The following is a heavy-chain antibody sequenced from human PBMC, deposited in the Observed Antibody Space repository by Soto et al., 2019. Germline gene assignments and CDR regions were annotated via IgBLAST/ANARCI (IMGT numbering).Heavy chain of an antibody. D-gene: IGHD3-3*01. Sequence: SVKVSCKASGGTFSSYAISWVRQAPGQGLEWMGGIIPIFGTANYAQKFQGRVTITADESTSTAYMELSSLRSEDTAVYYCARRPITIFGVALSSESYYGMDVWGQGTTVTVSS. V-gene: IGHV1-69*13. J-gene: IGHJ6*02. CDR3: ARRPITIFGVALSSESYYGMDV. CDR2: IIPIFGTA. CDR1: GGTFSSYA.